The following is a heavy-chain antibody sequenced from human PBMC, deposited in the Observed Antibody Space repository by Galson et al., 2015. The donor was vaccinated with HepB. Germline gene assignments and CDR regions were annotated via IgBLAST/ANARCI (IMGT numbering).Heavy chain of an antibody. J-gene: IGHJ4*02. CDR2: IRYDGSNK. Sequence: SLRLSCAASGFTFSSYGMHWVRQAPGKGLEWVAFIRYDGSNKYYADSVKGRFTISGDNSKNTLYLQMNSLRAEDTAVYYCAKDQRVGGGNQAFDYWGQGTLVTVSS. CDR3: AKDQRVGGGNQAFDY. D-gene: IGHD4-23*01. V-gene: IGHV3-30*02. CDR1: GFTFSSYG.